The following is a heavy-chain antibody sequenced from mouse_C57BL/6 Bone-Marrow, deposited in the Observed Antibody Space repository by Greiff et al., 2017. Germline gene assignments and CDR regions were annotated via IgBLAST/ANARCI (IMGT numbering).Heavy chain of an antibody. Sequence: EVKVEESGGGLVQPGGSMKLSCVASGFTFSNYWMNWVRQSPEKGLEWVAQIRLKSDNYATHYAESVKGRFTISRDDSKSSVYLQMNNLRAEDTGIYYCTGEGFYYDYDGYAMDYWGQGTSVTVAS. CDR1: GFTFSNYW. V-gene: IGHV6-3*01. CDR2: IRLKSDNYAT. J-gene: IGHJ4*01. CDR3: TGEGFYYDYDGYAMDY. D-gene: IGHD2-4*01.